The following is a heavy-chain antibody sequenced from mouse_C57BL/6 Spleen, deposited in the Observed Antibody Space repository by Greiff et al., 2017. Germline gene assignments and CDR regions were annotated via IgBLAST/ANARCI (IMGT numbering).Heavy chain of an antibody. CDR2: ISSGSSTI. V-gene: IGHV5-17*01. J-gene: IGHJ3*01. Sequence: EVQLVESGGGLVKPGGSLKLSCAASGFTFSDYGMHWVRQAPEKGLEWVAYISSGSSTIYYADTVKGRFTISRDNAKNTLFLQMTSLRSEDTAMYYCARGPDGGFAYWGQGTLVTVSA. CDR3: ARGPDGGFAY. CDR1: GFTFSDYG.